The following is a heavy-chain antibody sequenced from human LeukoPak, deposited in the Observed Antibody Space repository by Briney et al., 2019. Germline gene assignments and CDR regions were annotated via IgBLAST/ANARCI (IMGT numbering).Heavy chain of an antibody. CDR1: GFTFSSYG. D-gene: IGHD5-18*01. Sequence: GGSLRLSCAASGFTFSSYGMHWVRQAPGKGLEWVAVISYDGSNKYYADSVKGRFTISRDNSKNTLYLQMNSLRAEDTAVYYCAKDIVGYSYGLKSNFDYWGQGTLVTVSS. CDR3: AKDIVGYSYGLKSNFDY. V-gene: IGHV3-30*18. J-gene: IGHJ4*02. CDR2: ISYDGSNK.